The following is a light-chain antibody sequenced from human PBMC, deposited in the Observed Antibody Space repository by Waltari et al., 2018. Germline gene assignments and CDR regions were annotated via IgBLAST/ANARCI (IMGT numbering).Light chain of an antibody. CDR1: GSNIGAGYD. Sequence: QSVLTQPPSVSGAPGQRVTISCTGSGSNIGAGYDVHWYQQLPRAAPKLLSHGSRSVPLGVPDRCFGSTSGTSGSLAITGLQAEDEADYDCQCYDTGLSVVFGGGTKLTVL. CDR2: GSR. J-gene: IGLJ3*02. V-gene: IGLV1-40*01. CDR3: QCYDTGLSVV.